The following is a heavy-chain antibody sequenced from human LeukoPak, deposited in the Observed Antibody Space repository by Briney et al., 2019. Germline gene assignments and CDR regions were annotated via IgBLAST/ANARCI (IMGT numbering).Heavy chain of an antibody. Sequence: SETLSLTCAVYGGSFSGYYWSWIRQPPGKGLEWIGEINHSGSTNYNPSLKSRVTISVDTSKNQFSLKLSSVTAADTAVYYCARLDERYCSSTSCYGPRYYYYYYMDVWGKGTTVTVSS. V-gene: IGHV4-34*01. D-gene: IGHD2-2*01. CDR2: INHSGST. CDR1: GGSFSGYY. J-gene: IGHJ6*03. CDR3: ARLDERYCSSTSCYGPRYYYYYYMDV.